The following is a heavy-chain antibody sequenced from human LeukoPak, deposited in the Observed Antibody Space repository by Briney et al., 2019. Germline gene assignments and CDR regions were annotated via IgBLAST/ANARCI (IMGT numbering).Heavy chain of an antibody. CDR2: ISGNGDSI. CDR3: AKGPLYYYMDV. J-gene: IGHJ6*03. CDR1: GFTLDDYA. Sequence: GGSLRLSCAASGFTLDDYAMHWVRQAPGKGREWVSGISGNGDSIGYADSVKGRFTISRDNAKNSLYLQMNSLRPEDTAFYYCAKGPLYYYMDVWGKGTTVTVSS. V-gene: IGHV3-9*01.